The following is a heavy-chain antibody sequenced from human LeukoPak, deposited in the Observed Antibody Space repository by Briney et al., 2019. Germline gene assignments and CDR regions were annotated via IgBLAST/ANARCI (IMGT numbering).Heavy chain of an antibody. D-gene: IGHD3-10*01. CDR1: GYTFTSHG. CDR3: ARARYHSGIYDDACDI. Sequence: ASVKVSCKASGYTFTSHGISWVRQAPGQGPEWMGWTSAYNGNTNYAQKFQGRVTMTTDTSTSTAYMELRSLRSDDTAVYYCARARYHSGIYDDACDIWGQGTMVTVSS. V-gene: IGHV1-18*01. CDR2: TSAYNGNT. J-gene: IGHJ3*02.